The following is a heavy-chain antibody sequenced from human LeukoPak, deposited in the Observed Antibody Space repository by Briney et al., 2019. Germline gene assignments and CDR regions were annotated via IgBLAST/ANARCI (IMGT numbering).Heavy chain of an antibody. CDR2: ININTGNP. CDR3: ARDVTTASFDY. V-gene: IGHV7-4-1*02. D-gene: IGHD4-11*01. Sequence: ASVKVSCKTSGYTFINYAMNWVRQAPGQGLEWMGWININTGNPTYAQGFTGRFVFSLDTSVSTAYLQISSLKAEDTAIYYCARDVTTASFDYWGQETLVTVSS. CDR1: GYTFINYA. J-gene: IGHJ4*02.